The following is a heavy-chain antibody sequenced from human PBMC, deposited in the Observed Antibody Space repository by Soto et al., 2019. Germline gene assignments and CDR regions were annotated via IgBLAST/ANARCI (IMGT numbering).Heavy chain of an antibody. D-gene: IGHD6-19*01. Sequence: ASVKVSCKASGYTFTCYSMHWVRQAPGQGLEWMGWINPNSGGTNYAQKFQGWVTMTRDTSISTAYMELSSLRSEDTAVYYCAALSAVAGNPLFDYWGQGTLVTVSS. V-gene: IGHV1-2*04. CDR3: AALSAVAGNPLFDY. J-gene: IGHJ4*02. CDR2: INPNSGGT. CDR1: GYTFTCYS.